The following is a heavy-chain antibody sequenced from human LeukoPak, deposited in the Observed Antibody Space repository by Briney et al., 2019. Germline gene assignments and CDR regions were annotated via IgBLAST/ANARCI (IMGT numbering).Heavy chain of an antibody. Sequence: SETLSLTCAVSGGSISSGGYSWSWIRQPPGKGLEWIGYIYHSGSTYYNPSLKSRATISVDRSKNQFSLKLSSVTAADTAVYYCARVKRGSGSYYYDYWGQGTLVTVSS. CDR3: ARVKRGSGSYYYDY. J-gene: IGHJ4*02. CDR1: GGSISSGGYS. V-gene: IGHV4-30-2*01. CDR2: IYHSGST. D-gene: IGHD3-10*01.